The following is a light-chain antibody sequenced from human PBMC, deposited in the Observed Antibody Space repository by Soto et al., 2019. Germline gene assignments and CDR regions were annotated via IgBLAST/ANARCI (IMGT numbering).Light chain of an antibody. Sequence: DIQMTQSPSTLSASVGDRVTITCRASESINDWLAWYQQRPGKPPKLLIYKSSTLESGVPSRFSGSGSGTEFPLTITSLQPDDFATYYCQHYKSYSRTFGQGTQVEI. J-gene: IGKJ1*01. CDR2: KSS. CDR1: ESINDW. V-gene: IGKV1-5*03. CDR3: QHYKSYSRT.